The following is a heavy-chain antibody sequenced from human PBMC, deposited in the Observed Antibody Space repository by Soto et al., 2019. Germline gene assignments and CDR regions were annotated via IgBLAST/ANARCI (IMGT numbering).Heavy chain of an antibody. CDR1: GDSVSSNSAA. J-gene: IGHJ6*03. Sequence: PSQTLSLTCAISGDSVSSNSAAWNWIRQSPSRGLEWLGRTYYRSKWYNDYAVSVKSRITINPDTSKNQFSLQLNSVTPEDTAVYYCARGRITIFGVVILPYYYYMDVWGKGTTVNVSS. CDR2: TYYRSKWYN. D-gene: IGHD3-3*01. V-gene: IGHV6-1*01. CDR3: ARGRITIFGVVILPYYYYMDV.